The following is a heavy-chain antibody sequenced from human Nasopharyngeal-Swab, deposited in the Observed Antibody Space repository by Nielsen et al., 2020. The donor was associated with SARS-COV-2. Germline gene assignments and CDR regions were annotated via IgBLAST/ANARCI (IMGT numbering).Heavy chain of an antibody. CDR3: ARVRVGTTNFDY. Sequence: GESLKISCAASGFTFTSYAMHWVRQAPGQGPEWMAVISYDGSNKYYADSVKGRFTISRDNSKNTLYLQMNSLRAEDTAVYYCARVRVGTTNFDYWGQGTLVTVPS. CDR2: ISYDGSNK. V-gene: IGHV3-30-3*01. CDR1: GFTFTSYA. D-gene: IGHD1-26*01. J-gene: IGHJ4*02.